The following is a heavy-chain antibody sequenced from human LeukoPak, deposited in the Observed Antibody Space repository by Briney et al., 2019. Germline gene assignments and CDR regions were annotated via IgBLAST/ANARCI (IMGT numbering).Heavy chain of an antibody. J-gene: IGHJ4*02. V-gene: IGHV4-59*01. D-gene: IGHD3-16*01. CDR2: IYYSGTT. CDR1: GGSLDSFY. Sequence: PSETLSLTCTVSGGSLDSFYWSWIRQPPGKGLEYIGYIYYSGTTNYDPSLKGRVTISVDMSKSQFSLKLISATAADTAVYYCARDPPGKGALDFWGQGTLVTVSS. CDR3: ARDPPGKGALDF.